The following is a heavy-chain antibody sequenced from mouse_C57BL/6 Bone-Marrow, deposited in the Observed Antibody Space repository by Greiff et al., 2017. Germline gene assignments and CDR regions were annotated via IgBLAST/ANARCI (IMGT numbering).Heavy chain of an antibody. J-gene: IGHJ3*01. CDR1: GYTFTSYW. D-gene: IGHD2-4*01. CDR2: IDPNSGGT. CDR3: ARKRLRRWTWFAY. V-gene: IGHV1-72*01. Sequence: QVQLKQPGAELVKPGASVKLSCKASGYTFTSYWMHWVKQRPGRGLEWIGRIDPNSGGTKYNEKFKSKATLTVDKPSSTAYMQLSSLTSEDSAVYYCARKRLRRWTWFAYWGQGTLVTVSA.